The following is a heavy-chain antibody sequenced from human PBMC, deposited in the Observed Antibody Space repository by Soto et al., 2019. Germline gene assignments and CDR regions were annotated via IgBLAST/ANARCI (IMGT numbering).Heavy chain of an antibody. D-gene: IGHD6-13*01. CDR1: GVSISRSNHY. V-gene: IGHV4-39*01. CDR2: IYFSGST. Sequence: HLQLQESGPGLVKASETLSLSCTVSGVSISRSNHYWGWILQPPGTGLEWIGSIYFSGSTHYNVSLTSRVTISVDTSRNLFSLKLSSVTATDTAVYYCARHVRGWQLMLDNWGQGSLVTVSS. J-gene: IGHJ4*02. CDR3: ARHVRGWQLMLDN.